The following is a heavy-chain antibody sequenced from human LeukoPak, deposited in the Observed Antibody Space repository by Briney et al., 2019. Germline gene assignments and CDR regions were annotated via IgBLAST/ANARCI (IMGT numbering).Heavy chain of an antibody. D-gene: IGHD3-9*01. CDR1: GFSFSDSV. CDR3: ARVPYYDILTGPLDV. Sequence: GGSLRLSCVASGFSFSDSVIHWVRQAPGKGLEWVAVISHDVKTTYYADSVKGRFTISRDNSKNTLYLQMNSLRAEDTAVYYCARVPYYDILTGPLDVWGQGTTVTVSS. CDR2: ISHDVKTT. J-gene: IGHJ6*02. V-gene: IGHV3-30*04.